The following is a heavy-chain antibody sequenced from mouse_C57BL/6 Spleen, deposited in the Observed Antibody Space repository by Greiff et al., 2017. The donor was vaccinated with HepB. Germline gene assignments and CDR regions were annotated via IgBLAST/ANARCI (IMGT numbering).Heavy chain of an antibody. CDR1: GFTFSDYG. V-gene: IGHV5-17*01. D-gene: IGHD1-1*01. Sequence: DVKLVESGGGLVKPGGSLKLSCAASGFTFSDYGMHWVRQAPEKGLEWVAYISSGSSTIYYADTVKGRFTISRDNAKNTLFLQMTSLRSEDTAMYYCARSRSSYWYFDVWGTGTTVTVSS. J-gene: IGHJ1*03. CDR3: ARSRSSYWYFDV. CDR2: ISSGSSTI.